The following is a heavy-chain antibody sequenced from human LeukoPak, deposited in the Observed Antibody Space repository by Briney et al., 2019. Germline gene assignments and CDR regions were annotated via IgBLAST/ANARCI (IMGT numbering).Heavy chain of an antibody. CDR1: GYSISSGYY. J-gene: IGHJ4*02. D-gene: IGHD3-10*01. V-gene: IGHV4-38-2*02. CDR2: IYHSGST. Sequence: PSETLSRTCTVSGYSISSGYYWGWIRQPPGKGLEWIGSIYHSGSTYYNPSLKSRVTISVDTSKNQFSLKLSSVTAADTAVYHCARVTGTGFGELLSGDYWGQGTLATVSS. CDR3: ARVTGTGFGELLSGDY.